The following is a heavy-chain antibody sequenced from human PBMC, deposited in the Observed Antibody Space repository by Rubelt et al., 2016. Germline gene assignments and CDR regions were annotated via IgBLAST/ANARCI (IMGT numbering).Heavy chain of an antibody. V-gene: IGHV2-70*17. CDR3: ARKHAPSTDGSGGFDN. Sequence: QVTLRESGPALVKPTQTLTLTCTFSGFSLNTSGMSASWIRQPPGKALEWLARIDWDDDTFYSTSLKTRLTISKDTSKNQVGLTMTNMDPVETATYFCARKHAPSTDGSGGFDNWGQGTLVTVSS. CDR2: IDWDDDT. CDR1: GFSLNTSGMS. D-gene: IGHD3-10*01. J-gene: IGHJ4*02.